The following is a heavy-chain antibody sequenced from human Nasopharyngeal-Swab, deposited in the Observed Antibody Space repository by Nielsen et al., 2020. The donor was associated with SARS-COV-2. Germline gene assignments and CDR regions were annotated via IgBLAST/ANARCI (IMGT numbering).Heavy chain of an antibody. D-gene: IGHD3-22*01. Sequence: AAVKVSCKASGDTFTSYGISWVRQAPGQGLEWMGWISAYNGNTNYAQKLQGRVTMTTDTSTSTAYMELRSLRSDDTAVYYCAREPYYDSSGYYYSDAFDIWGQGTMVTVSS. CDR2: ISAYNGNT. CDR1: GDTFTSYG. J-gene: IGHJ3*02. V-gene: IGHV1-18*01. CDR3: AREPYYDSSGYYYSDAFDI.